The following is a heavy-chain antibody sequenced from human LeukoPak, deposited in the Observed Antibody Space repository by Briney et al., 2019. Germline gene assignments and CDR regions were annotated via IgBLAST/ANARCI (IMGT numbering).Heavy chain of an antibody. V-gene: IGHV4-4*09. J-gene: IGHJ4*02. D-gene: IGHD5-24*01. CDR1: GGSMSGYY. Sequence: SETLSLTCIVSGGSMSGYYWSWIRQPPGKGLEWIGHTFSIGATTYNPSLKSRVTISVDTSRSQFSLHLSSVTAADTAVYYCARRSRDGYFLDSWGQGTLVTVSS. CDR2: TFSIGAT. CDR3: ARRSRDGYFLDS.